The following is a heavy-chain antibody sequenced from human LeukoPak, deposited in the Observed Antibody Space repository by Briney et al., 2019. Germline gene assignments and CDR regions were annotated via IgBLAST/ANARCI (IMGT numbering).Heavy chain of an antibody. Sequence: GGSLRLSCAASGFTFSSYSMNRVRQAPGKGLEWVSSISSSSSYIYYADSVKGRFTISRDNAKNSLYLQMNSLRAEDTAVYYCARDPHYDYVWGSSDYWGQGTLVTVSS. V-gene: IGHV3-21*01. CDR3: ARDPHYDYVWGSSDY. J-gene: IGHJ4*02. CDR2: ISSSSSYI. CDR1: GFTFSSYS. D-gene: IGHD3-16*01.